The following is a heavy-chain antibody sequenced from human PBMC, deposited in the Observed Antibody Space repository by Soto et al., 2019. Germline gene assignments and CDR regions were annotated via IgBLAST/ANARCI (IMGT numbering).Heavy chain of an antibody. Sequence: QVQLVQSGAEVKKPGASVTVSCEASGYTITDYYIHWVRQAPGLGLEWMGWINPNTGGTKYAQKFQGRVTMTRDTSISTAYMELSRLRSDDTAVYYCARRLAVAGNLVDAFDIWGQGTMVTVSS. CDR2: INPNTGGT. CDR1: GYTITDYY. CDR3: ARRLAVAGNLVDAFDI. D-gene: IGHD6-19*01. V-gene: IGHV1-2*02. J-gene: IGHJ3*02.